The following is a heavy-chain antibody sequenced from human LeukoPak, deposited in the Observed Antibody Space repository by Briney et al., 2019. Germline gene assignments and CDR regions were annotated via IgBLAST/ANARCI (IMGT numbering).Heavy chain of an antibody. CDR1: GFTLSYNG. V-gene: IGHV3-74*01. CDR2: INTDGSRT. D-gene: IGHD5-12*01. Sequence: PGGSLRLSCAASGFTLSYNGMNWVRQAPGKGLVWVSRINTDGSRTSYADSVKGRFTISRDNGKKTLYLQMNSLRADDTAVYYCARRGYTAYVHDYWGQGTLVTVSS. CDR3: ARRGYTAYVHDY. J-gene: IGHJ4*02.